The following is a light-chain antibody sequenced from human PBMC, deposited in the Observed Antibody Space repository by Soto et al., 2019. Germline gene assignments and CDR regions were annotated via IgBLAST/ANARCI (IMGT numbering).Light chain of an antibody. CDR2: DVS. CDR3: QQRSSWPWT. V-gene: IGKV3-11*01. J-gene: IGKJ1*01. Sequence: EIVMTQSPATLSVSPGERATLSCRASQSVSSNLAWYQQKVGQGPRLLIFDVSNRAAGIPARFSGSGSGTDFTLTISSLEPEDFAVYYCQQRSSWPWTFGQGTKV. CDR1: QSVSSN.